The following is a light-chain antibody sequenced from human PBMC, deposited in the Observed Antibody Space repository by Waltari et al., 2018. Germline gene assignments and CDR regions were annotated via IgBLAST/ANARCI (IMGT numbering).Light chain of an antibody. Sequence: SYVLSQPPSVSVAPGQTATVTCGGDNVGGKVVHWYQQKPGQAPPLVIYDDYDRPSGIPERCSASSARDTATLTISRVVAGDEADYLCQVWDDSSDHPVFGGGTKLTVL. CDR2: DDY. CDR3: QVWDDSSDHPV. J-gene: IGLJ3*02. V-gene: IGLV3-21*02. CDR1: NVGGKV.